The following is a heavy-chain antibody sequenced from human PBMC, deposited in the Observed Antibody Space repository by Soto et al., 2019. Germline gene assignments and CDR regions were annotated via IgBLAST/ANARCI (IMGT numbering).Heavy chain of an antibody. J-gene: IGHJ4*01. CDR2: ISGSGGST. CDR3: AASIGGVIVLDY. V-gene: IGHV3-23*01. D-gene: IGHD3-16*02. Sequence: PGGSLRLSCAASGFTFSSYAMSWVRQAPGKGLEWVSAISGSGGSTYYADSVKGRFTISRDNSKNTLYLQMNSLRAEDTAVYYCAASIGGVIVLDYWGHGTLVTVSS. CDR1: GFTFSSYA.